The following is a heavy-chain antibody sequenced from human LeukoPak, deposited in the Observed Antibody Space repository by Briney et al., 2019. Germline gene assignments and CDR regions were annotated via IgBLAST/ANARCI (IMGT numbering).Heavy chain of an antibody. CDR2: INPNSGGT. D-gene: IGHD3-10*01. CDR3: ARYYNALNWFDP. CDR1: GYTFTGYY. Sequence: VSVKVSCKASGYTFTGYYMHWVRQAPGQGLEWMGWINPNSGGTNYAQKFQGRVTMTRDTSISTAYMELSRLRSDDTAVYYCARYYNALNWFDPWGQGTLVTVSS. V-gene: IGHV1-2*02. J-gene: IGHJ5*02.